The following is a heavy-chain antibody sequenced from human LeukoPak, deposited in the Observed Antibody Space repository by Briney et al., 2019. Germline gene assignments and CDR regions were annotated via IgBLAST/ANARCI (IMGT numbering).Heavy chain of an antibody. V-gene: IGHV3-30*02. CDR2: IRYDGSNK. CDR3: AKDLRDHTAMVLWYYFDY. CDR1: GFTFSSYG. Sequence: GGSLRLSCAASGFTFSSYGMHWFRQAPGKGLEWVAFIRYDGSNKSYADSVKGRFTISRDNSKNTLYLQMNSLRAEDTAVYYCAKDLRDHTAMVLWYYFDYWGQGTLVTVSS. J-gene: IGHJ4*02. D-gene: IGHD5-18*01.